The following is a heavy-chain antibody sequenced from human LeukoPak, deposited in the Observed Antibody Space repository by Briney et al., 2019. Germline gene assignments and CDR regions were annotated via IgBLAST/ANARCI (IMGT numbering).Heavy chain of an antibody. Sequence: PGGSLRLSCAASGFTFDDYAMHWVRQAPGKGLEWVSGISWNSGSIGYADSVKGRFTISRDNSKNTLYLQMNSLRAEDTAVYYCARDDGGSSSDYWGQGTLVTVSS. V-gene: IGHV3-9*01. CDR1: GFTFDDYA. D-gene: IGHD6-6*01. CDR3: ARDDGGSSSDY. CDR2: ISWNSGSI. J-gene: IGHJ4*02.